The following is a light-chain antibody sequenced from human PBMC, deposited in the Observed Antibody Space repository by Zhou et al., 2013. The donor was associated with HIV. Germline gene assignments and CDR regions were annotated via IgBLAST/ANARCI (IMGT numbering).Light chain of an antibody. J-gene: IGKJ4*01. CDR1: QSIDSGH. Sequence: EIVLTQSPGTLSLSPGERATLSCRASQSIDSGHLAWYQQRPGQTPRLLIYGASTRATGIPDRFSGSGSGTDFTLTISSLQSEDFAVYYCQQYDNWPPLTFGGGTKVEMK. CDR3: QQYDNWPPLT. V-gene: IGKV3-20*01. CDR2: GAS.